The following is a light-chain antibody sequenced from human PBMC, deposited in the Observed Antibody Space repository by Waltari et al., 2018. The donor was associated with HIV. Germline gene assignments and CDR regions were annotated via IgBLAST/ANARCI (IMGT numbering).Light chain of an antibody. Sequence: DIQMTQSPSTLSAALGQRITITCLASQSISNWLAWYQQKPGKAPKLLFYQTSNLPSWVPSRFSGSGSGTEFTLTISSLQPDDFATYYCQQYNNYPWTFGQGTKVDIK. CDR2: QTS. V-gene: IGKV1-5*03. J-gene: IGKJ1*01. CDR1: QSISNW. CDR3: QQYNNYPWT.